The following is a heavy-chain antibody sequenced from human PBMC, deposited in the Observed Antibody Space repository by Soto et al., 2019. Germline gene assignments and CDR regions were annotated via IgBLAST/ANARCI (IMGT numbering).Heavy chain of an antibody. CDR2: IYYSGST. CDR1: GGSISSYY. CDR3: ARVITGTTLWFDP. D-gene: IGHD1-7*01. Sequence: SETLSLTCTVSGGSISSYYWSWIRQPPGKGLEWIGYIYYSGSTNYNPSLKSRVTISVDTSKNQFSLKLSSVTAADTAVYYCARVITGTTLWFDPWGQGTLVTVS. V-gene: IGHV4-59*01. J-gene: IGHJ5*02.